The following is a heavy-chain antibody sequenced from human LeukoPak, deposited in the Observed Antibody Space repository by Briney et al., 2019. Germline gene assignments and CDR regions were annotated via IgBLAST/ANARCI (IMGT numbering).Heavy chain of an antibody. V-gene: IGHV1-18*01. D-gene: IGHD1-1*01. CDR1: GYTFSSDG. Sequence: GASVKVSCKASGYTFSSDGISWVRQAPGQGLEWMGWISSYNGNTKYAEKLQGRVTMTTDKSTSTAYMELRSLRSDDPAVYYCARVQLERSGEPFDYWGQGTLVTVSS. J-gene: IGHJ4*02. CDR3: ARVQLERSGEPFDY. CDR2: ISSYNGNT.